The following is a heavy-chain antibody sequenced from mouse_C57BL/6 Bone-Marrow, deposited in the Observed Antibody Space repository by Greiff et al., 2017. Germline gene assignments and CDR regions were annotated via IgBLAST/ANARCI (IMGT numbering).Heavy chain of an antibody. CDR3: ARSYYSNVGSWFAY. J-gene: IGHJ3*01. CDR1: GYTFTSYW. V-gene: IGHV1-55*01. Sequence: VQLQQPGAELVKPGASVKMSCKASGYTFTSYWITWVKQRPGQGLEWIGDIYPGSGSTNYNEKFKSKATLTVDTSSSTAYMQLSSLTSEDSAVXDCARSYYSNVGSWFAYWGQGTLVTVSA. D-gene: IGHD2-5*01. CDR2: IYPGSGST.